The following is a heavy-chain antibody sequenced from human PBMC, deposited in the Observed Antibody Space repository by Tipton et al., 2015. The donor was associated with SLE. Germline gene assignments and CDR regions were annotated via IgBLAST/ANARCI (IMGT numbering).Heavy chain of an antibody. CDR2: IYHSGST. Sequence: TLSLTCTVSGYSISSGYYWGWIRQPPGKGLEWIGNIYHSGSTYYNPSLKSRVTISVDTSKNQFSLKLSSVTAADTAVYYCAREGRREQLALGYWGQGTLVTVSS. CDR1: GYSISSGYY. D-gene: IGHD6-6*01. CDR3: AREGRREQLALGY. V-gene: IGHV4-38-2*02. J-gene: IGHJ4*02.